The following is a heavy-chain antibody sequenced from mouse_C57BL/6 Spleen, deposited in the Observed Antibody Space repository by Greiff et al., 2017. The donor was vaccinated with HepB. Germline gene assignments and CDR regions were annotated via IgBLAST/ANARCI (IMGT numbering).Heavy chain of an antibody. CDR1: GFTFSSYA. D-gene: IGHD2-12*01. Sequence: EVKLVESGGGLVKPGGSLKLSCAASGFTFSSYAMSWVRQTPEKRLEWVATISDGGSYTYYPDNVKGRFTISRDNAKNNLYLQMSHLKSEDTAMYYCARAYYRGAWFAYWGQGTLVTVSA. V-gene: IGHV5-4*03. CDR3: ARAYYRGAWFAY. J-gene: IGHJ3*01. CDR2: ISDGGSYT.